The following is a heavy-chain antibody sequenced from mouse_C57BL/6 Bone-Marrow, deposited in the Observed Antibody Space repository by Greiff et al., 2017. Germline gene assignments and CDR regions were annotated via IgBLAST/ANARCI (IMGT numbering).Heavy chain of an antibody. CDR2: IYPRSGNT. J-gene: IGHJ2*03. V-gene: IGHV1-81*01. Sequence: QVQLQQSGAELARPGASVKLSCKASGYTFTSYGISWVKQRTGQGLEWIGEIYPRSGNTYYNEKFKGKATLTADKSSSPTYIELRSLTAEDSAVYFCGMGKFYFDYWGQGTGLTVSS. CDR1: GYTFTSYG. CDR3: GMGKFYFDY.